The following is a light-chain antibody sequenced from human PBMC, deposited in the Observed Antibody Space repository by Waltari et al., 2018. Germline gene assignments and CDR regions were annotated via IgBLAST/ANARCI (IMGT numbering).Light chain of an antibody. J-gene: IGLJ2*01. CDR2: QST. CDR3: KAWDSTSVV. CDR1: KLGANY. V-gene: IGLV3-1*01. Sequence: SYELTQPPSVSVSPGQTASITCSGAKLGANYVCWYQQKPGQSPVLVIHQSTKRPSGIPERISGSNSGNTATLTISGTQAMDEADYYCKAWDSTSVVFGGGTKLSVL.